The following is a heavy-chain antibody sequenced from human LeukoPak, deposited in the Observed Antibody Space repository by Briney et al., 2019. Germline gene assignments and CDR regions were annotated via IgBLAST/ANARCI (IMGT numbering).Heavy chain of an antibody. CDR2: ISGSGRSGT. D-gene: IGHD4-23*01. J-gene: IGHJ4*02. Sequence: GGSLRLSCVASGFTFSTYAMTWVRQAPGKGLEWVSVISGSGRSGTNYADSVKGRFTISRANSKNTLNLQMNSLGVEEPAIYYCAKAPGGGNWNWGQGTLVTVSS. CDR3: AKAPGGGNWN. CDR1: GFTFSTYA. V-gene: IGHV3-23*01.